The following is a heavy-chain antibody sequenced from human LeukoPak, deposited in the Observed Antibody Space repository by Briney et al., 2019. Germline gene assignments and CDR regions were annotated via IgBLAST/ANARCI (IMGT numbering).Heavy chain of an antibody. V-gene: IGHV4-59*01. J-gene: IGHJ4*02. Sequence: SGTLSLTCTVSGGSISSNYWSWIRQPPGKGLEWIGYIHYSGSTYYNPSLKSRVTMSLDTSKNLFSLKLSSVTAADTAVYYCARIFGVVIDYWGPGTLVTVSS. CDR3: ARIFGVVIDY. CDR2: IHYSGST. CDR1: GGSISSNY. D-gene: IGHD3-3*01.